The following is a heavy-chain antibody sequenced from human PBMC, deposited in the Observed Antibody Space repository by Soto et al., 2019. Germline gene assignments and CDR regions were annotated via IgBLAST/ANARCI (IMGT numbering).Heavy chain of an antibody. Sequence: QAGGSLRLSCAASGFTFSTDWMTWVRQAQGKGLEWVANIKQDGSDKYYVDSVKGRFTISRDNAKNSLNLQVNSLRVEDMAVYYCARDRDWNYAANFDYWGQGTLVTVSS. CDR1: GFTFSTDW. D-gene: IGHD1-7*01. CDR2: IKQDGSDK. J-gene: IGHJ4*02. CDR3: ARDRDWNYAANFDY. V-gene: IGHV3-7*03.